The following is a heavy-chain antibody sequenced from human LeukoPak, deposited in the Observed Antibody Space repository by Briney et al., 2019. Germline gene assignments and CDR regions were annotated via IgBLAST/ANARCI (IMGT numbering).Heavy chain of an antibody. V-gene: IGHV3-21*01. Sequence: GGSLRLSCAASGFTFSSYIMNCVRQAPGKGLEWGSSISSSSSYIYYADSVKGRVTISRDNAKNSLYLQMNSLRAEDTAVYSCERAGYSGYAPFDYWGQGTLVTVSS. CDR2: ISSSSSYI. D-gene: IGHD5-12*01. CDR3: ERAGYSGYAPFDY. CDR1: GFTFSSYI. J-gene: IGHJ4*02.